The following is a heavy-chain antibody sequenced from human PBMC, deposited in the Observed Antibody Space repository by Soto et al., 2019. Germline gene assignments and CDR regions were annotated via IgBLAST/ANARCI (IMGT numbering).Heavy chain of an antibody. CDR1: SGSVTSGRFF. J-gene: IGHJ6*03. CDR3: ARSLPGGTIFYMDV. D-gene: IGHD2-2*01. V-gene: IGHV4-31*02. CDR2: IYYSGNT. Sequence: QVQLRESGPGVVEPSQTLSLNCHVSSGSVTSGRFFWSWVRQQPGKSLEWIGHIYYSGNTHYNPYLESRVAMSVDISQNQLSLTLTAVTPADSAVYYCARSLPGGTIFYMDVWGAGTTVTVSS.